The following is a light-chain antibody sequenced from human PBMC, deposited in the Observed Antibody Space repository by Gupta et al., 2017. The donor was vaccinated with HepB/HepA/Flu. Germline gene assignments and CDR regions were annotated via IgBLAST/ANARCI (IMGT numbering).Light chain of an antibody. CDR1: QSVSSY. J-gene: IGKJ5*01. CDR3: QQRSNWPT. V-gene: IGKV3-11*01. CDR2: DAS. Sequence: EIVLTQSPATLSLSPGERATLSCRASQSVSSYLAWYQQKPGQAPRLLIYDASNRATGIPARFSCSGSGTDFTLTSSSLEPEDFAVYYCQQRSNWPTFGQGTRLEIK.